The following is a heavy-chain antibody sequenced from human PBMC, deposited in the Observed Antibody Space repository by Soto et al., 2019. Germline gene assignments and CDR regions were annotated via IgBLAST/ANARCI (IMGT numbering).Heavy chain of an antibody. Sequence: PSETLSLTCSVSGVSINSGGYHWTWMRQHPEKGLEWIEYIYYRGNTYYNPSLRSRLTISVDTSKNQFSLNLTSVTAADTAVYYCARTYDPGFRDWFDPWGQGTLVTVSS. D-gene: IGHD3-3*01. CDR3: ARTYDPGFRDWFDP. V-gene: IGHV4-31*03. J-gene: IGHJ5*02. CDR2: IYYRGNT. CDR1: GVSINSGGYH.